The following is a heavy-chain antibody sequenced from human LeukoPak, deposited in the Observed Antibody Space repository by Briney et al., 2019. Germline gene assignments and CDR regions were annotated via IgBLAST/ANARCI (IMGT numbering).Heavy chain of an antibody. Sequence: QPGGSLRLSCAASGFTFSSYAMSWVRQAPGKGLEWVSAISFSGTNTYYADSVKGRFTISRDNSKNTVYLQMNSLRAEDTAVYFCAKEVKAGTNWFDPWGQGTLVTVSS. D-gene: IGHD6-13*01. CDR1: GFTFSSYA. V-gene: IGHV3-23*01. J-gene: IGHJ5*02. CDR3: AKEVKAGTNWFDP. CDR2: ISFSGTNT.